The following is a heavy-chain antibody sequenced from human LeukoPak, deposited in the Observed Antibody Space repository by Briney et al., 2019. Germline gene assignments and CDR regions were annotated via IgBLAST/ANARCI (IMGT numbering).Heavy chain of an antibody. CDR1: GYTFTGYY. CDR3: ARVRRVDYYDSTGYIDY. CDR2: INPKSGGT. D-gene: IGHD3-22*01. J-gene: IGHJ4*02. V-gene: IGHV1-2*02. Sequence: ASVKVSCKASGYTFTGYYMHWVRQAPGQGLEWMGWINPKSGGTNYAQKFQGRVTMTRDTSISTVYMELSRLRSDDTAVYYCARVRRVDYYDSTGYIDYWGQGTLVTVSS.